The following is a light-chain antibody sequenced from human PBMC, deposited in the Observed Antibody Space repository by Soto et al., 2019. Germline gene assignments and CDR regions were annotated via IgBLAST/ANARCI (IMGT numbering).Light chain of an antibody. V-gene: IGLV2-23*01. J-gene: IGLJ1*01. CDR2: KGT. Sequence: QSALAQPASVSGSPGQSITISCTGTSSDVGAYNSVSWYQQHPHRAPQVIIYKGTQRPSGVSNRFSGSTSGNAASLTISALQTDDEADYFCCSSVLEITYVCGTGSK. CDR3: CSSVLEITYV. CDR1: SSDVGAYNS.